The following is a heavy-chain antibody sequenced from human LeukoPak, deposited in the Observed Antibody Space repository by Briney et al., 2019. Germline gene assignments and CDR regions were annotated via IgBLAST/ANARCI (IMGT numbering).Heavy chain of an antibody. Sequence: GGSLRLSCAASGFTVSSNYMSWVRQAPGKWLEWDSVIYSGGSTYYADSVKGRFTISRDNSKSTLYLQMNSLRAEDTAVYYCARDLSAAGTTSNWFDPWGQGTLVTVSS. J-gene: IGHJ5*02. V-gene: IGHV3-53*01. D-gene: IGHD6-13*01. CDR1: GFTVSSNY. CDR2: IYSGGST. CDR3: ARDLSAAGTTSNWFDP.